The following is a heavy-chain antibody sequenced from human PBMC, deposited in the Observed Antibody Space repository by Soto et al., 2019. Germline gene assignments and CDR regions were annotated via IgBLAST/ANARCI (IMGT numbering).Heavy chain of an antibody. V-gene: IGHV4-61*08. CDR3: ARSPNYYYYGVDV. CDR2: IYYSGST. D-gene: IGHD3-10*01. CDR1: GGSVSSGDYF. Sequence: SETLSLTCTVSGGSVSSGDYFWSWLRQSPGKRLEWIAYIYYSGSTNYNPSLKSRATISVDTSKSQVALTLTSMTAADAALYYCARSPNYYYYGVDVWGQGTEVTVSS. J-gene: IGHJ6*02.